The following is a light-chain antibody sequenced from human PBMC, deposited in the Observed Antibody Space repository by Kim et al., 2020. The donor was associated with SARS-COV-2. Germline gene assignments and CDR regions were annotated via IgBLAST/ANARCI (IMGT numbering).Light chain of an antibody. CDR3: NSRDSSGPVV. CDR1: SLRSYY. J-gene: IGLJ2*01. CDR2: GKN. V-gene: IGLV3-19*01. Sequence: SSELTQDPAVSVALGQTVRSTCQGDSLRSYYASWYQQKPGQAPVLVIYGKNNRPSGIPDRFSGSSSGNTASLTITGAQAEDEADYYCNSRDSSGPVVFGG.